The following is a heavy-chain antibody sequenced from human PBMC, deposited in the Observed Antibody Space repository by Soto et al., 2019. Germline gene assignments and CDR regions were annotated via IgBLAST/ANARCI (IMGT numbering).Heavy chain of an antibody. V-gene: IGHV3-30*03. CDR2: ISYDGSNK. D-gene: IGHD2-21*02. CDR1: GFTFSSYG. Sequence: SLRLSCAASGFTFSSYGMHWVRQAPGKGLEWVAVISYDGSNKYYADSVKGRFTISRDNSKNTLYLQMNSLRAEDTAVYYCAQRLQADCDAFDIWGDGPMVTV. CDR3: AQRLQADCDAFDI. J-gene: IGHJ3*02.